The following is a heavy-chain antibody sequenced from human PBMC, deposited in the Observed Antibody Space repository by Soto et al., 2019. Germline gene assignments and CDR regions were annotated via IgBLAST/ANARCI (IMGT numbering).Heavy chain of an antibody. Sequence: VGSLRLSCAASGFTFSSYAMSWVRQAPGKGLEWVSAISGSGGSTYYADSVKGRFTISRDNSKNTLYLQMNSLRAEDTAVYYCALTPVLRYFDWSTWGQGTLVTVSS. J-gene: IGHJ5*02. CDR2: ISGSGGST. V-gene: IGHV3-23*01. CDR1: GFTFSSYA. D-gene: IGHD3-9*01. CDR3: ALTPVLRYFDWST.